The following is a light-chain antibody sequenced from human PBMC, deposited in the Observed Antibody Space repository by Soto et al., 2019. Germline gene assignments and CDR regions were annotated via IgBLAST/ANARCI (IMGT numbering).Light chain of an antibody. CDR3: QQSYSTLNT. Sequence: EIVLTQSPATLSLSPGERATLSCMASQSVSSYLAWYQQKPGQAPRLLIYGASNRATGIPDRFSGSGSGTDFTLTISSLQPEDFATYYCQQSYSTLNTFGQGTKVDIK. CDR1: QSVSSY. CDR2: GAS. V-gene: IGKV3-11*01. J-gene: IGKJ1*01.